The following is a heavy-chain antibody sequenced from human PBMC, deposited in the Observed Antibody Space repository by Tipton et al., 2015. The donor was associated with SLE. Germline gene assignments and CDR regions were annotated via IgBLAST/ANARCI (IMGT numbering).Heavy chain of an antibody. CDR3: ARGKSSRFCDGGVYFDH. CDR2: ISHSGNT. D-gene: IGHD6-13*01. Sequence: TLSLTCTVSGVSISSRDYWSWVRQPPGEGLEWIGDISHSGNTTYNPSLRSRVTISVDKSKNQFSLRLNSLTDADMAMYFCARGKSSRFCDGGVYFDHWGQGSLVTVSS. CDR1: GVSISSRDY. J-gene: IGHJ4*02. V-gene: IGHV4-4*01.